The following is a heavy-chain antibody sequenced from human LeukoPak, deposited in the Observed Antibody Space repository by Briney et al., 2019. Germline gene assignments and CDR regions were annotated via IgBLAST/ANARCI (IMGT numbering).Heavy chain of an antibody. J-gene: IGHJ5*02. D-gene: IGHD3-22*01. CDR2: FDPEDGET. CDR1: GYTLTELS. CDR3: ADHYYDSSGYSRFDP. Sequence: ASVKVSCKVSGYTLTELSMHWVRQAPGKGLEWMGGFDPEDGETIYAQKFQGRVTMTEDTSTDTAYMELSILRSEDTAVYYCADHYYDSSGYSRFDPWGQGTLVTVSS. V-gene: IGHV1-24*01.